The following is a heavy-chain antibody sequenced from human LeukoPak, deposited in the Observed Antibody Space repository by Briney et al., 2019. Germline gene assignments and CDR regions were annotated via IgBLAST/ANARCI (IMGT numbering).Heavy chain of an antibody. J-gene: IGHJ5*02. CDR3: ARDRYSGSYGKGFDP. CDR2: IYYSGST. CDR1: GGSISSGGYY. D-gene: IGHD1-26*01. V-gene: IGHV4-31*03. Sequence: NPSQTLSLTCTVSGGSISSGGYYWSWLRQHPGKGLVWIGYIYYSGSTYYNPPLKSRVTISVDTSKNQFSLKLSSVTAADTAVYYCARDRYSGSYGKGFDPWGQGTLVTVSS.